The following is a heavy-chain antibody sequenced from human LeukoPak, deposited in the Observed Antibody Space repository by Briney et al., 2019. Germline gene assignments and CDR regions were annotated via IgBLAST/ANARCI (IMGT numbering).Heavy chain of an antibody. CDR1: GGSISSRSYY. V-gene: IGHV4-39*07. CDR2: IYYSGST. J-gene: IGHJ4*02. D-gene: IGHD4-23*01. Sequence: TSETLSLTCTVSGGSISSRSYYWGWIRQPPGKGLEWIGSIYYSGSTYYNPSLKSRVTISVDTSKNQFSLKLSSVTAADTAVYYCARDWRQRGGGNSIYFDYWGQGTLVTVSS. CDR3: ARDWRQRGGGNSIYFDY.